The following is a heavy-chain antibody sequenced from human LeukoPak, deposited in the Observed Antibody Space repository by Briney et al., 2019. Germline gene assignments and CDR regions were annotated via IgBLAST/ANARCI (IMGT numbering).Heavy chain of an antibody. CDR1: GFTFSSYA. J-gene: IGHJ4*02. CDR3: ARDSGLLESGWMAY. D-gene: IGHD6-19*01. V-gene: IGHV3-23*01. Sequence: GGSLRLSCAASGFTFSSYAMSWVRQAPGKGLEWVSAISGSGGSTYYADSVKGRFTISRDNAKNSLYLQMNSLRAEDTAVYYCARDSGLLESGWMAYWGQGTLVTVSS. CDR2: ISGSGGST.